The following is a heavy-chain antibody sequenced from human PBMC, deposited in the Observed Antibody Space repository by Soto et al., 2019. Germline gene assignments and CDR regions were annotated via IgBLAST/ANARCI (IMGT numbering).Heavy chain of an antibody. CDR1: GYTFTHYY. Sequence: QVQLVQSGAEVKKPGASVKVSCKTSGYTFTHYYMHWVRLAPGQGLEWMGVINPGGGYTTYAQKFQGRVTMTRDTSTSTVYMELSSLKSEDTAVYYCGRSPRQCSGGGCYSIDFWGRGTLVTVSS. D-gene: IGHD2-15*01. J-gene: IGHJ4*02. V-gene: IGHV1-46*01. CDR2: INPGGGYT. CDR3: GRSPRQCSGGGCYSIDF.